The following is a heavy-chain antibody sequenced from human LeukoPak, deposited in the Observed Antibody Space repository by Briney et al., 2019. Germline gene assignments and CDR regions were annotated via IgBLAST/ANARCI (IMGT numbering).Heavy chain of an antibody. D-gene: IGHD2-15*01. CDR2: INPNSGDT. J-gene: IGHJ6*02. Sequence: ASVKVSCKASGYTFSGYYMHWVRQAPGQGLEWMGWINPNSGDTNYAQKFQGRVSMTRDTSINTAYMELSRLRSDDTSVYYCARTLLNYYYGMDVWGQGTTVTVS. CDR1: GYTFSGYY. CDR3: ARTLLNYYYGMDV. V-gene: IGHV1-2*02.